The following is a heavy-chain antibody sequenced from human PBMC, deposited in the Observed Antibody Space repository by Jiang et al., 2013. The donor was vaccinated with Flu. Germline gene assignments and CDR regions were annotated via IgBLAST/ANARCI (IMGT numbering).Heavy chain of an antibody. Sequence: LLKPSETLSRTCTVSGGSLSGYFWSWVRQPPGKGLEWIGYVYYSGSTDYNPSLKSRVAISVDTSKNQFSLKLSSVTAADTAVYYCARGQIWFGTYYGMDVWGQGTTVTVSS. CDR1: GGSLSGYF. D-gene: IGHD3-16*01. J-gene: IGHJ6*02. CDR3: ARGQIWFGTYYGMDV. CDR2: VYYSGST. V-gene: IGHV4-59*01.